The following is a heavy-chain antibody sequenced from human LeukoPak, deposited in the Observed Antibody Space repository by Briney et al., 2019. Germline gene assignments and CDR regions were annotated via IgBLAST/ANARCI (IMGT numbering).Heavy chain of an antibody. J-gene: IGHJ3*02. V-gene: IGHV1-69*13. Sequence: GASVKVSCKASGGTFSSYAISWVRQAPGQGLEWMGGIIPIFGTANYAQKFQGRVTITADESTSTAYMELSSLRSEDTAVYYCASYGDYAGGSAFDIWGQGTMVTVSS. D-gene: IGHD4-17*01. CDR2: IIPIFGTA. CDR3: ASYGDYAGGSAFDI. CDR1: GGTFSSYA.